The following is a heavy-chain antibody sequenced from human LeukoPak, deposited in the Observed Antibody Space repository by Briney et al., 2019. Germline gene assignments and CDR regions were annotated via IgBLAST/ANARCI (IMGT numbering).Heavy chain of an antibody. CDR3: ARGSRVVVAASI. Sequence: PSETLSLACAVSGGSISSGGYSWSWIRQPPGKGLEWIGYIYHSGSTYYNPSLKSRVTISVDRSKNQFSLKLSSVTAADTAVYYCARGSRVVVAASIWGQGTMVTVSS. V-gene: IGHV4-30-2*01. D-gene: IGHD2-15*01. CDR2: IYHSGST. J-gene: IGHJ3*02. CDR1: GGSISSGGYS.